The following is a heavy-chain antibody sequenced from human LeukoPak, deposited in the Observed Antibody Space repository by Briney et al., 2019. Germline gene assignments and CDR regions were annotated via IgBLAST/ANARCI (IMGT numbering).Heavy chain of an antibody. D-gene: IGHD3-22*01. Sequence: SETLSLTCAVSGGSISSSNWWSWVRQPPGKGLEWIGEIYHSGSTNYNPSLKSRVTISVDTSKNQFSLKLSSVTAADTAVYYCARQVGISTATDYWGQGTLVTVSS. CDR2: IYHSGST. CDR1: GGSISSSNW. CDR3: ARQVGISTATDY. V-gene: IGHV4-4*02. J-gene: IGHJ4*02.